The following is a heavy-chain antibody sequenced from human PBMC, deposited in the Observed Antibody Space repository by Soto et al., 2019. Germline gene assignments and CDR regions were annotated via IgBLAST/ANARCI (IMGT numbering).Heavy chain of an antibody. V-gene: IGHV1-2*04. CDR1: GYTFTGYY. Sequence: ASVKVSCKASGYTFTGYYMHWVRQAPGQGLEWMGWINPNSGGTNYAQKFQGWVTMTRDRSISTAYMELSRLRSDDTALYYCARDRGITMVRGVIITRSGELDYYYGMDVWGQGTTVTVSS. D-gene: IGHD3-10*01. J-gene: IGHJ6*02. CDR3: ARDRGITMVRGVIITRSGELDYYYGMDV. CDR2: INPNSGGT.